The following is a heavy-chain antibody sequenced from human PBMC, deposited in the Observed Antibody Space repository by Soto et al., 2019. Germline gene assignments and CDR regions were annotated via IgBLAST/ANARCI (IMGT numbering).Heavy chain of an antibody. CDR3: AKPNYHDSWSPDY. D-gene: IGHD3-10*01. J-gene: IGHJ4*02. Sequence: EVHLLESGGGLVQPGGSLRLSCAASGFAFSAYAMRWVRQAPGKGLEWVSAINDGDSSTYYADSVKGRFTISRDNSKNTLYLQMNSLRSEDTAVYYCAKPNYHDSWSPDYWGQGTLVTVSS. V-gene: IGHV3-23*01. CDR2: INDGDSST. CDR1: GFAFSAYA.